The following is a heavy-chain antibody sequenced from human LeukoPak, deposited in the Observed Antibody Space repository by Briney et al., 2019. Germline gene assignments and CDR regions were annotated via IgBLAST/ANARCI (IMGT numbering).Heavy chain of an antibody. CDR1: GFTFSSYG. J-gene: IGHJ4*02. CDR2: ISYDGSNK. Sequence: GALRLSCAASGFTFSSYGMHWVRQAPGKGLEWVAVISYDGSNKYYADSVKGRFTISRDNSKNTLYLQMNSLRAEDTAVYYCARDTYDSSGYYFVYWGQGTLVTVSS. D-gene: IGHD3-22*01. CDR3: ARDTYDSSGYYFVY. V-gene: IGHV3-30*03.